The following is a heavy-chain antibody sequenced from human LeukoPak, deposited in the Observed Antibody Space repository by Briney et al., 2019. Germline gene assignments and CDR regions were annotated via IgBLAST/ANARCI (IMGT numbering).Heavy chain of an antibody. J-gene: IGHJ4*02. CDR2: LYPSNGGT. Sequence: ASLKVSCKTSGYTFTTYYIHWVRQAPGQGLEWMGWLYPSNGGTNYAEKFRGRVTMTRDTSTSTAYMELSRLTTDDTAVYYCASVTYSDTSSDFDYWGQGALVTVSS. D-gene: IGHD3-16*01. V-gene: IGHV1-2*02. CDR1: GYTFTTYY. CDR3: ASVTYSDTSSDFDY.